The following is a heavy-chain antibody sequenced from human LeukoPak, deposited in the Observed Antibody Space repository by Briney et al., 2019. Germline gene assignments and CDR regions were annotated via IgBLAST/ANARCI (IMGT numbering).Heavy chain of an antibody. CDR2: INPNRGGT. D-gene: IGHD5-12*01. CDR1: GYTFTSYG. Sequence: ASVKDSCKASGYTFTSYGISRVRRAPGQGLEWMGWINPNRGGTNYAQKFQGRVTMSRDTSISTAYMELSRLRSDDTAVYYCARDRAVATIGGIDYWGQGTLVTVSS. CDR3: ARDRAVATIGGIDY. J-gene: IGHJ4*02. V-gene: IGHV1-2*02.